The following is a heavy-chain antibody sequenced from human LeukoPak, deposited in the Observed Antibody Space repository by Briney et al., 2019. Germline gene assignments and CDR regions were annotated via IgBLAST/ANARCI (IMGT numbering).Heavy chain of an antibody. J-gene: IGHJ4*02. CDR2: INHSGST. V-gene: IGHV4-34*01. Sequence: SETLSLTCAVYGGSFSGYYWSWIRQPPGKGLEWIGEINHSGSTNYNPSLKSRVTISVDTSKNQFSLKPSSVTAADTAVYYCARVRPYYNWNYPYYFDYWGQGTLVTVSS. CDR3: ARVRPYYNWNYPYYFDY. CDR1: GGSFSGYY. D-gene: IGHD1-7*01.